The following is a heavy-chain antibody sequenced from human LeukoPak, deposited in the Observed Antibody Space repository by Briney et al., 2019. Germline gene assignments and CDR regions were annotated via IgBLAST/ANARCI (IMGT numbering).Heavy chain of an antibody. V-gene: IGHV4-4*09. CDR2: IYTSGST. CDR1: GGSISSYY. CDR3: ARHFPPPAGGYYMDV. D-gene: IGHD4-23*01. J-gene: IGHJ6*03. Sequence: PSETLSLTCTVSGGSISSYYWSWIRQPPGKGLEWIGYIYTSGSTNYNPSLKSRVTISVDTSKNQFSLKLSSVTAADTAVYYCARHFPPPAGGYYMDVWGKGTTVTVSS.